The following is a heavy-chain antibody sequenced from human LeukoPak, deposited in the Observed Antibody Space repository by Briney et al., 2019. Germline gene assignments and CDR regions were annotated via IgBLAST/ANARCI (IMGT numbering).Heavy chain of an antibody. D-gene: IGHD6-13*01. V-gene: IGHV3-53*01. J-gene: IGHJ4*02. CDR1: GFIVSHNY. CDR3: ARGPRYSFY. Sequence: GGSLRLSCAASGFIVSHNYMTWVRQAPGKGLEWISVIYTDGTTYYADSVKGRFTISRDQANNTLYLQMNTLRDEDTAVYYCARGPRYSFYWGQGTLVSVSS. CDR2: IYTDGTT.